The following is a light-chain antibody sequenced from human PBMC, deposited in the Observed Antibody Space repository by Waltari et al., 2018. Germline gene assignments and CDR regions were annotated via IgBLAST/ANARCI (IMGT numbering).Light chain of an antibody. Sequence: EIVLTQSPGTLSLSPGERATLSCRASQGVSSGSLAGYQQKPGQAPRLLIYATSTRATGIPDRFSGSGSGTDFTLTISRLEPEDFAVYYCQQYGSSPVYTFGQGTKLEIK. V-gene: IGKV3-20*01. CDR1: QGVSSGS. CDR2: ATS. J-gene: IGKJ2*01. CDR3: QQYGSSPVYT.